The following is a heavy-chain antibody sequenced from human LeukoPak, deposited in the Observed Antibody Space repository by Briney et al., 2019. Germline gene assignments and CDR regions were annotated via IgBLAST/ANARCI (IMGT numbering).Heavy chain of an antibody. Sequence: SETLSLTCAVYGGSFSGYYWSWIRQPPGKGLEWIGEINDIGNTNYDPSLRSRVIISVDTSKNQFSLSLTSATAADTAVYFCARLGSVGYYNYQYMDIWGNGTTVTVSS. D-gene: IGHD3-10*01. J-gene: IGHJ6*03. CDR3: ARLGSVGYYNYQYMDI. V-gene: IGHV4-34*01. CDR1: GGSFSGYY. CDR2: INDIGNT.